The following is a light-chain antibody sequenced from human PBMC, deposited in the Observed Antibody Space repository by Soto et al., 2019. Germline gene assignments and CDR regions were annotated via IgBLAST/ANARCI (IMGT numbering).Light chain of an antibody. CDR3: QQYGSSPKT. J-gene: IGKJ1*01. CDR1: QSVSSSF. CDR2: GAF. Sequence: EIVLTQSPGTLSLSPGERATLSCRASQSVSSSFLAWYQQKPGQPPRLLIYGAFIRATGIPDRFSGSGSGTDFTLTISRLEPEDFAVYYCQQYGSSPKTFGQGTKVDIK. V-gene: IGKV3-20*01.